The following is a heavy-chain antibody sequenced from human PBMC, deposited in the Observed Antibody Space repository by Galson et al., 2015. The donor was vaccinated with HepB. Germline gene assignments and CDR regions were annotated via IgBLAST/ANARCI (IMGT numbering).Heavy chain of an antibody. CDR2: VSSDGITT. CDR3: ARALGYGAF. D-gene: IGHD4-17*01. V-gene: IGHV3-74*01. Sequence: SLRLSCAASGFIFSSYWMHWVRQAPGKGLVWVSRVSSDGITTTYADSVKGRFTISRDNAKNTLYLQMNSLRAEDTAVYYCARALGYGAFWGQGTLVTVSS. J-gene: IGHJ4*02. CDR1: GFIFSSYW.